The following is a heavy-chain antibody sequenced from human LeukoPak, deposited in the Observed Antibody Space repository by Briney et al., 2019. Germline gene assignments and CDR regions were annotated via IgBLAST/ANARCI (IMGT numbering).Heavy chain of an antibody. D-gene: IGHD6-19*01. J-gene: IGHJ4*02. V-gene: IGHV3-21*01. CDR3: AKDSVAEGGYFDY. CDR2: ISSSSSYI. CDR1: GFTFSSYS. Sequence: PGGSLRLSCAASGFTFSSYSMNWVRQAPGKGLEWVSSISSSSSYIYYADSVKGRFTISRDNAKNSLYLQMNSLRAEDTAVYYCAKDSVAEGGYFDYWGQGTLVTVSS.